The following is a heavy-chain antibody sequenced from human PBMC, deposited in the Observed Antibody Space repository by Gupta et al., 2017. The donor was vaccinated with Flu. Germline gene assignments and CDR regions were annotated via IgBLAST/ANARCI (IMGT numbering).Heavy chain of an antibody. CDR1: GFTLSSYT. CDR3: ARQGLKHGGFDY. Sequence: EVQLVESGGGLVMPGGSLRLPCAASGFTLSSYTMNWVRQAPGKGLEWVSSISSSSSYIYYADSVKGRFTISRDNAKNSLYLQMNSLRAEDTAVYYCARQGLKHGGFDYWGQGTLVTVSS. J-gene: IGHJ4*02. V-gene: IGHV3-21*01. CDR2: ISSSSSYI.